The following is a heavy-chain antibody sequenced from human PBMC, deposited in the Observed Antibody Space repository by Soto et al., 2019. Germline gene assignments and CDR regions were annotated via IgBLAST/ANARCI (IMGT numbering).Heavy chain of an antibody. CDR1: GFSLSTSGMC. D-gene: IGHD3-3*01. CDR2: IDWDDDK. Sequence: SGPTLVNPTQTLTLTCTFSGFSLSTSGMCVSWIRQPPGKALEWLALIDWDDDKYYSTSLKTRLTISKDTSKNQVVLTMTNMDSVDTATYYCARNRDDFWKCSFLFDVWGQGTTVIVSS. V-gene: IGHV2-70*01. CDR3: ARNRDDFWKCSFLFDV. J-gene: IGHJ6*02.